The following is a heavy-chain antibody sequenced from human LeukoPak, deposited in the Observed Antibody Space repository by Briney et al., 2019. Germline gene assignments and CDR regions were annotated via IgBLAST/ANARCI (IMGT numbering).Heavy chain of an antibody. CDR3: AREMSALVVPAARDYYYMDV. V-gene: IGHV4-4*08. CDR2: IYTSGST. D-gene: IGHD2-2*01. Sequence: SETLSLTCTVSGGSISSYYWSWIRQPPGKGLEWIGYIYTSGSTNYNPSLKSRVTMSVDTSKNQFSLKLSSVTAADTAVYYCAREMSALVVPAARDYYYMDVWGKGTTVTVSS. CDR1: GGSISSYY. J-gene: IGHJ6*03.